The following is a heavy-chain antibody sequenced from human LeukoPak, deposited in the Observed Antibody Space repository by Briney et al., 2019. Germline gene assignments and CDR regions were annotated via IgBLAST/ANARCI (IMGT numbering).Heavy chain of an antibody. D-gene: IGHD2-21*02. CDR1: GFTLSTYW. CDR3: ARCAGPVETD. V-gene: IGHV3-7*05. Sequence: PGGSLRLSCAASGFTLSTYWMSWVRQAPGKGLEWVANIKQDGSEKYSLDSVKGRFTISRDNAKNSLYLQMNSLRAEDTAVYYCARCAGPVETDWGRGTLVTVSS. CDR2: IKQDGSEK. J-gene: IGHJ4*02.